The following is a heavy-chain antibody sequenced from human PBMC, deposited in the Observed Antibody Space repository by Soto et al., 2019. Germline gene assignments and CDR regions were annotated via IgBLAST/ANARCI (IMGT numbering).Heavy chain of an antibody. CDR2: ISWNSGSI. D-gene: IGHD3-22*01. CDR3: AKNSYYYDSSVLYGMVV. Sequence: GGSLRLSCAASGFTFDDYAMHWVRQAPGKGLEWVSGISWNSGSIGYADSVKGRFTISRDNAKNSLYLQMNSLRAEDTSLFSCAKNSYYYDSSVLYGMVVWGQGTTVTVSS. J-gene: IGHJ6*01. CDR1: GFTFDDYA. V-gene: IGHV3-9*01.